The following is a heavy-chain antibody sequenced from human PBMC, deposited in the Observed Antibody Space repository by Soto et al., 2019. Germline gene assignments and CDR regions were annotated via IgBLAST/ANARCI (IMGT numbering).Heavy chain of an antibody. D-gene: IGHD3-16*01. CDR2: INPSSGSA. CDR1: GYTFTTYY. V-gene: IGHV1-46*03. J-gene: IGHJ6*02. CDR3: ARVNDLPYYHYRLDV. Sequence: ASVKVSCKASGYTFTTYYIHWVRQAPGQGLEWMGIINPSSGSAGYAQKFQVSVTMTRDTPTNTFYMELSSLRSEDTAVYYCARVNDLPYYHYRLDVWGQGTTVTVSS.